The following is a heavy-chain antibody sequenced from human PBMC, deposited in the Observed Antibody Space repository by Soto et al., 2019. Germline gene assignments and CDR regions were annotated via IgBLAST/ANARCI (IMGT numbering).Heavy chain of an antibody. D-gene: IGHD6-19*01. CDR3: ARHKLAVAMP. V-gene: IGHV4-39*01. J-gene: IGHJ5*02. CDR1: GGSISSSSYY. CDR2: IFYSGST. Sequence: QLQLQESGPGLVKSSETLSLTCTVSGGSISSSSYYWGWIRQPPGKGLEWIGSIFYSGSTFYNPFLNNRDPLSVATAKNQFSLQLSSVTAADTAVYYCARHKLAVAMPWGQGTLVTVSS.